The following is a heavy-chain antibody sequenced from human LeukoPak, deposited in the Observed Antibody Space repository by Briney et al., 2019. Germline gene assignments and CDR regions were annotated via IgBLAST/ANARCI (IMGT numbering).Heavy chain of an antibody. J-gene: IGHJ6*02. Sequence: GGSLRLSCAASGFTFSSYAMSWVRQAPGKGLEWVSAISGSESSTYYADSVKGRFTISRDNSKNTLYLQMNSLRAEDTAVYYCARDPWLPYYGMDVWGQGTTVTVSS. D-gene: IGHD5-18*01. CDR2: ISGSESST. V-gene: IGHV3-23*01. CDR1: GFTFSSYA. CDR3: ARDPWLPYYGMDV.